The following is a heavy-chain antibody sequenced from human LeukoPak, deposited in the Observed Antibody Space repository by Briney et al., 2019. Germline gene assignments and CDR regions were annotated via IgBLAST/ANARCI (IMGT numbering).Heavy chain of an antibody. J-gene: IGHJ4*02. D-gene: IGHD4-17*01. Sequence: GGSLRLSCAASGFTFSSYAMSWVRQAPGKGLEWVSATSGSGGSTYYADSVKGRFTISRDNSKNTLYLQMNSLRAEDTAVYYCANLNDYGDYGYFDYWGQGTLVTVSS. CDR1: GFTFSSYA. V-gene: IGHV3-23*01. CDR3: ANLNDYGDYGYFDY. CDR2: TSGSGGST.